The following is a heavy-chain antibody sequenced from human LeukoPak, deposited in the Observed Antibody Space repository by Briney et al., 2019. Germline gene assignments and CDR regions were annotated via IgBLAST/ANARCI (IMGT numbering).Heavy chain of an antibody. Sequence: PGGSLRLSCAASGFTFSSYGMHWVRQAPGKGLEWVAVISYDGSNKYYADSVEGRFTISRDNSKNTLYLQMNSLRAEDTAVYYCAKDGTYYDFWSGSDADYYYYMDVWGKGTTVTVSS. J-gene: IGHJ6*03. D-gene: IGHD3-3*01. CDR3: AKDGTYYDFWSGSDADYYYYMDV. CDR1: GFTFSSYG. V-gene: IGHV3-30*18. CDR2: ISYDGSNK.